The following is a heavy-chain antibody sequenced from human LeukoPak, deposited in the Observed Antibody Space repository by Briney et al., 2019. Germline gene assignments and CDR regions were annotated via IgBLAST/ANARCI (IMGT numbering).Heavy chain of an antibody. J-gene: IGHJ4*02. D-gene: IGHD3-3*01. CDR2: MSYDGSNK. CDR3: ATIPYDFWSGTPPPFDY. V-gene: IGHV3-30-3*02. Sequence: PGGSLRLSCAASGFTFSSYAMHWVRQAPGKGLEWVAVMSYDGSNKYYADSVKGRFTISRDNSKNTLYLQMNSLRAEDTAVYYCATIPYDFWSGTPPPFDYWGQGTLVTVSS. CDR1: GFTFSSYA.